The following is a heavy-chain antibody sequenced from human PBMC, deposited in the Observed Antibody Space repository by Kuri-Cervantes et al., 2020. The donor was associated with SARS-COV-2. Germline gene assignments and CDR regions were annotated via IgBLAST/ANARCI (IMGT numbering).Heavy chain of an antibody. Sequence: CNASGGTFSSYAISWVRQAPGLGLEWRGAIIPIFGTANYAQKCQGRLTITADKSTSTAYMELSSRITEDTAVYYCARDLQRGTFDIWGQGTMVTVSS. CDR3: ARDLQRGTFDI. J-gene: IGHJ3*02. D-gene: IGHD1-14*01. CDR2: IIPIFGTA. V-gene: IGHV1-69*06. CDR1: GGTFSSYA.